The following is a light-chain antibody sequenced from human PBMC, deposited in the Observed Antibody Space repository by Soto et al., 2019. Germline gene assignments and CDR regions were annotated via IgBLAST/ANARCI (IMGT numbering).Light chain of an antibody. CDR1: QSVSSCY. V-gene: IGKV3-20*01. CDR3: QQYGSSPNT. J-gene: IGKJ2*01. CDR2: GAS. Sequence: EIVLTQSPCTLSLSPGDRATLSCRASQSVSSCYLAWYQQKPGQAPRLLIYGASSRATGIPDRFSGSGSGTDFTLTISSLEPEDFAVYYCQQYGSSPNTFGQGTKLEIK.